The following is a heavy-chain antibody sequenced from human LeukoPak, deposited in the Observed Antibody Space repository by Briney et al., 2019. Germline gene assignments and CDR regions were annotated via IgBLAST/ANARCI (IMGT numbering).Heavy chain of an antibody. CDR2: IYYSGST. CDR3: ARDRCSSTSCRSAAFDI. Sequence: SETLSLTCTVSGGSISSYYGSWIRQPPGKGLEWIGYIYYSGSTNYNPSLKSRVTISVDTSKNQFSLKLSSVTAADTAVYYCARDRCSSTSCRSAAFDIWGQGTMVTVSS. V-gene: IGHV4-59*01. CDR1: GGSISSYY. D-gene: IGHD2-2*01. J-gene: IGHJ3*02.